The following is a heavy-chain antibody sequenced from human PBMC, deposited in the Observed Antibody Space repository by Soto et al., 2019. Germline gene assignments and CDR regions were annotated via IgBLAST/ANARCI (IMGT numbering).Heavy chain of an antibody. Sequence: EVQLLESGGGLVQPGGSLRLSCAASGFTFSSYAMSWVRQAPGKGLEWVSAISGSGGTTYYADSVKARLTFSRDNSKNTLYLQMNRLRAEDTAVYYCAKTANGWFSAFDIWGQGTMVTVSS. J-gene: IGHJ3*02. CDR3: AKTANGWFSAFDI. CDR2: ISGSGGTT. CDR1: GFTFSSYA. V-gene: IGHV3-23*01. D-gene: IGHD6-19*01.